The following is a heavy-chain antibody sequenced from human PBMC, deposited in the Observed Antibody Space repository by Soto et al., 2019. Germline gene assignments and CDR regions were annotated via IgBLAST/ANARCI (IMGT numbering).Heavy chain of an antibody. CDR3: AKGRSQYYYDSSGYYYEAFDI. D-gene: IGHD3-22*01. J-gene: IGHJ3*02. Sequence: PGGSLRLSCAASGFTFSSHAMSWVRQAPGKGLEWVSAISGSGGSTYYADSVKGRFTISRDNSKNTLYLQMNSLRAEDTAVYYCAKGRSQYYYDSSGYYYEAFDIWGQGTMVTVSS. V-gene: IGHV3-23*01. CDR1: GFTFSSHA. CDR2: ISGSGGST.